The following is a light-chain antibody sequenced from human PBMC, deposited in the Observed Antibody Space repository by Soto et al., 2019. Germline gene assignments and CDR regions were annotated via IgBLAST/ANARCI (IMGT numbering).Light chain of an antibody. J-gene: IGLJ1*01. CDR3: CSSAPESTYV. V-gene: IGLV2-23*01. CDR2: KGT. Sequence: QSALAQPASVSGSPGQSITISCTGTSSDVGAYDSVSWYQQHPHKAPQLIIYKGTQRPSGVSNRFSGSTSGNAASLTISGLQADDEAEYFCCSSAPESTYVCGNGTKVTV. CDR1: SSDVGAYDS.